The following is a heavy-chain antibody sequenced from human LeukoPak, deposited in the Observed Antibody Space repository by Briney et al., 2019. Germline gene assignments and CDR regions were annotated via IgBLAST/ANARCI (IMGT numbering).Heavy chain of an antibody. J-gene: IGHJ2*01. CDR1: GGSFSGYY. D-gene: IGHD6-25*01. V-gene: IGHV4-34*01. CDR3: ARYSSAWPYWYFDL. Sequence: SETLSLTCAVYGGSFSGYYWSWIRQPPGKGLEWIGEINHSGSTNYNPSLKNRVTISVDTSENQFSLKLNSVTAADTAVYYCARYSSAWPYWYFDLWGRGTLVTVSS. CDR2: INHSGST.